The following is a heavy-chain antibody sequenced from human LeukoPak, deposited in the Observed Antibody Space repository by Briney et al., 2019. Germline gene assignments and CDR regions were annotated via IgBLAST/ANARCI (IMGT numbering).Heavy chain of an antibody. CDR1: GFTFSDYY. D-gene: IGHD3-16*01. CDR3: VVWSIHY. V-gene: IGHV3-7*01. J-gene: IGHJ4*02. Sequence: SGGSLRLSCAASGFTFSDYYMSWIRQAPGKGLEWVANIKQDGSERYYVDSVKGRFTISRDNAKNSLYLQMNSLRAEDTAVYYCVVWSIHYWGQGTLVTVSS. CDR2: IKQDGSER.